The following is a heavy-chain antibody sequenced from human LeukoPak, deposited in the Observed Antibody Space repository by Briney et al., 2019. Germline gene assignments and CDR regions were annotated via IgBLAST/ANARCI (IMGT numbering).Heavy chain of an antibody. CDR2: INPNSGGT. Sequence: ASVKVSCKASGYTFTGYYMHWVRQAPGQGLEWMGWINPNSGGTNYAQKFQGRVTVTRDTSISTAYMELSGLRSDDTAVYYCARLRVVVGFDYWGQGTLVTVSS. CDR3: ARLRVVVGFDY. V-gene: IGHV1-2*02. D-gene: IGHD3-22*01. CDR1: GYTFTGYY. J-gene: IGHJ4*02.